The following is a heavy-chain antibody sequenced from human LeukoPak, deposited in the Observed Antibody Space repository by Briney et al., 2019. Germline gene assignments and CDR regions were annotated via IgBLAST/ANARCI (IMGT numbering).Heavy chain of an antibody. CDR3: ASTYGSGSYYNGYYFDY. CDR1: GYSISSGYY. CDR2: IYHSGST. D-gene: IGHD3-10*01. J-gene: IGHJ4*02. V-gene: IGHV4-38-2*02. Sequence: SETLSLTCTVSGYSISSGYYWGWIRQPPGKGLEWIGSIYHSGSTYYNPSLKSRVTISVDTSKNQFSLKLSSVTAADTAVYYCASTYGSGSYYNGYYFDYWGQGTLVTVSS.